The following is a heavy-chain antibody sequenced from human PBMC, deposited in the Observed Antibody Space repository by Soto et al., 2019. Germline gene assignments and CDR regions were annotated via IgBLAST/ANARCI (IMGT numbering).Heavy chain of an antibody. J-gene: IGHJ6*02. Sequence: QVQLVESGGGAVQPGRSLRLSCAASGFTYSNYGMHWVGQVPGKGLEWVAVIANDGTNRYYVDSVKGRFTISRDNSKNMLYLQMNSLRAEDTAVYFCAKEAILGTIYNGLAVWGQGTTVTVSS. CDR2: IANDGTNR. CDR3: AKEAILGTIYNGLAV. V-gene: IGHV3-30*18. CDR1: GFTYSNYG. D-gene: IGHD1-7*01.